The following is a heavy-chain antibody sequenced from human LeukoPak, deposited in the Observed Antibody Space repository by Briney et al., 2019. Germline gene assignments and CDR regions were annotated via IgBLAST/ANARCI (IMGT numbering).Heavy chain of an antibody. Sequence: SSETLSLTCAVYGGSFSGYYWSWIRQPPGKGLEWIGEINHSGSTNYNPSLKSRVTISIDTSKNQFSLRLNSVTAADTAMYYCAKSGGYGLIDYWGQGTLVTVSS. V-gene: IGHV4-34*01. D-gene: IGHD1-26*01. CDR1: GGSFSGYY. CDR3: AKSGGYGLIDY. CDR2: INHSGST. J-gene: IGHJ4*02.